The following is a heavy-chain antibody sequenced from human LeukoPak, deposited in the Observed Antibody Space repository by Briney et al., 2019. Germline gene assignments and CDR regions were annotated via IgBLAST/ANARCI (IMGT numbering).Heavy chain of an antibody. Sequence: GGSLRLSCAASGFTFSSYAMSWVRQAPGKGLEWVSAISGSGGSTYYADSVKGRFTISRDNSKNTLYLQMNSLRAEDTAVYYCASGDYYDSSGYRLHAFDIWGQGTMVTVSS. D-gene: IGHD3-22*01. J-gene: IGHJ3*02. CDR3: ASGDYYDSSGYRLHAFDI. CDR2: ISGSGGST. CDR1: GFTFSSYA. V-gene: IGHV3-23*01.